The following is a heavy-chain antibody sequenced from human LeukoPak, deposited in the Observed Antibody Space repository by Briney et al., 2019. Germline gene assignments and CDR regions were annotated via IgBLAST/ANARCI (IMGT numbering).Heavy chain of an antibody. V-gene: IGHV3-30*02. D-gene: IGHD6-6*01. J-gene: IGHJ6*03. Sequence: PGGSLRLSCAASEFSVGSNYMTWVRQAPGKGLEWVAFIRYDGSNKYYADSVKGRFTISRDNSKNTLYLQMNSLRAEDTAVYYCAKQGSIAASMDVWGKGTTVTVSS. CDR2: IRYDGSNK. CDR1: EFSVGSNY. CDR3: AKQGSIAASMDV.